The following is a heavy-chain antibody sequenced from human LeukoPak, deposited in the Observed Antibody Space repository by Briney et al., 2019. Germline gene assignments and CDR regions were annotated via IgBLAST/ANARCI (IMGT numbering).Heavy chain of an antibody. D-gene: IGHD7-27*01. CDR1: GYTFLDYY. CDR3: ARAHVSNWGFDS. Sequence: GASVKVSCKASGYTFLDYYIHWVRQAPGQGLEWMGRISPKSGGTNYAQRFQGRVTMTRDTSVTTAYMELSSLRSDDAAVYYCARAHVSNWGFDSWGQGTLVTVSS. V-gene: IGHV1-2*06. J-gene: IGHJ4*02. CDR2: ISPKSGGT.